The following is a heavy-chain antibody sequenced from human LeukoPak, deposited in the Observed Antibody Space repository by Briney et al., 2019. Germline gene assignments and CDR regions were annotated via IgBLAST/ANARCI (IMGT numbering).Heavy chain of an antibody. J-gene: IGHJ4*02. D-gene: IGHD2-2*01. CDR3: ARDSGYQRALDY. CDR2: ISYDGSYK. V-gene: IGHV3-30*03. CDR1: GFTFSSYG. Sequence: GGSLRLSCAASGFTFSSYGMHWVRQAPGKGLEWVAVISYDGSYKYYADSVKGRFTISRDNSKNTLYLQMNSLRAEDTAVYYCARDSGYQRALDYWGQGTLVTVSS.